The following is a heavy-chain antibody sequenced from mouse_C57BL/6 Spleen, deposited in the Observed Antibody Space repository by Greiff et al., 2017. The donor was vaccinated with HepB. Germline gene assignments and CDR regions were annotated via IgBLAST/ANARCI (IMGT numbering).Heavy chain of an antibody. V-gene: IGHV1-80*01. D-gene: IGHD1-2*01. CDR3: ARGYYGQSLYAMDY. J-gene: IGHJ4*01. CDR1: GYAFSSYW. CDR2: IYPGDGDT. Sequence: QVQLQQSGAELVKPGASVKISCKASGYAFSSYWMNWVKQRPGKGLEWIGQIYPGDGDTNYNGKFKGKATLTADKSSSTAYMQLSSLTSEDSAVYFCARGYYGQSLYAMDYWGQGTSVTVSS.